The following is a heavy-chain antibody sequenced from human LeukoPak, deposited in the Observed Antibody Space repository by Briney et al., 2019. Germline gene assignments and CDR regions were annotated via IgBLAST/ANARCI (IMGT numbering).Heavy chain of an antibody. CDR2: INPNSGGT. J-gene: IGHJ4*02. V-gene: IGHV1-2*02. CDR1: GYTFTGYY. CDR3: ARACVRGVIIPHGY. D-gene: IGHD3-10*02. Sequence: AASVKVSCKASGYTFTGYYMHWVRQAPGQGLEWMGWINPNSGGTNYAQKFQGRVTMTRDTSISTAYMELSRLRSDDTAVYYCARACVRGVIIPHGYWGQGTLVTVSS.